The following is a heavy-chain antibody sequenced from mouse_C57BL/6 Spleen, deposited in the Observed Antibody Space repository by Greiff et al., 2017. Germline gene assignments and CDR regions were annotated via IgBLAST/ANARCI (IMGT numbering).Heavy chain of an antibody. D-gene: IGHD1-1*01. CDR3: ARYYGTSEGFNYYAMDY. CDR2: ILPGSGST. CDR1: GYTFTGYW. V-gene: IGHV1-9*01. Sequence: VQLQQSGAELMKPGASVKLSCKATGYTFTGYWIEWVKQRPGHGLEWIGEILPGSGSTNYNEKFKGKATFTADTSSNTAYMQLSSLTTDDSAIYYCARYYGTSEGFNYYAMDYWGQGTSVTVSS. J-gene: IGHJ4*01.